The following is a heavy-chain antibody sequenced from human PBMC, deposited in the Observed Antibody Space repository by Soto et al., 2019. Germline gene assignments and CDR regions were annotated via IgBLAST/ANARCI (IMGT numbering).Heavy chain of an antibody. D-gene: IGHD3-16*01. CDR1: GFTFSSYW. Sequence: EGSLRLSCAASGFTFSSYWMSWVRQAPGKGLEWVANIKQDGSEKYYVDSVKGRFTISRDNAKNSLYLQMNSLRAEDTSVYYCARVGPPIWDLGYWGQGTLVTVSS. CDR3: ARVGPPIWDLGY. V-gene: IGHV3-7*03. J-gene: IGHJ4*02. CDR2: IKQDGSEK.